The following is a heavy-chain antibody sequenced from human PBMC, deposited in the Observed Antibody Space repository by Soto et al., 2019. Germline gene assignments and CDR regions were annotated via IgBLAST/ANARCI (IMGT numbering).Heavy chain of an antibody. CDR3: ARDTESNRYND. CDR1: GYSFSTSG. CDR2: IRPDNGNR. J-gene: IGHJ1*01. Sequence: GXSVKVSCETSGYSFSTSGISWVRHAPGQGLEWVGWIRPDNGNRKSAQRLQGRVTLTTDTSASTANMEFRSLTSDDTAMYYCARDTESNRYNDWGQGTLVTVSS. V-gene: IGHV1-18*01. D-gene: IGHD1-20*01.